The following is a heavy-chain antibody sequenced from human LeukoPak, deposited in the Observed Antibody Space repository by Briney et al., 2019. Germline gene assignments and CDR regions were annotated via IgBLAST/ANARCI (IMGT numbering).Heavy chain of an antibody. D-gene: IGHD3-10*01. Sequence: SVKVSCKASGDTFSSYAISWVRQAPGQGLEWMGGIIPIFGTANYAQKFQGRVTITADKSTSTAYMELSSLRSEDTAVYYCATRFGELSLSDYYYYYMDVWGKGTTVTVSS. CDR1: GDTFSSYA. V-gene: IGHV1-69*06. J-gene: IGHJ6*03. CDR2: IIPIFGTA. CDR3: ATRFGELSLSDYYYYYMDV.